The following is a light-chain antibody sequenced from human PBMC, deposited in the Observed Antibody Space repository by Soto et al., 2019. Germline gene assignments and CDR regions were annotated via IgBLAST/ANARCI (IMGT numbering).Light chain of an antibody. V-gene: IGLV2-8*01. CDR3: SSKRGRNSYV. CDR2: EVS. Sequence: QSALTQPPSAPGSPGQSVTISCTGTSSDVGAYNYVSWYQQHPGKAPKLMIYEVSKRPSGVPDRFSGSKSGNTASLTVSGLQTEDEADYYCSSKRGRNSYVFGPGTKVTVL. J-gene: IGLJ1*01. CDR1: SSDVGAYNY.